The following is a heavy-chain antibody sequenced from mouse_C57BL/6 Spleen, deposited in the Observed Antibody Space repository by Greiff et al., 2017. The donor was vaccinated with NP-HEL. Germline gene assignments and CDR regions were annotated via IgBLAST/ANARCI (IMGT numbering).Heavy chain of an antibody. CDR3: AREGGEWYYRRYFAV. CDR1: GYTFTSYW. CDR2: IHPNSGGT. J-gene: IGHJ1*03. Sequence: VQLQQPGAELVKPGASVKLSCKASGYTFTSYWMHWVKQRPGQGLEWIGIIHPNSGGTNYNEKFKSKATLTVDKSSSTAYMQLSSLTSEDSAVYYCAREGGEWYYRRYFAVWGTGTTVTVSA. D-gene: IGHD1-3*01. V-gene: IGHV1-64*01.